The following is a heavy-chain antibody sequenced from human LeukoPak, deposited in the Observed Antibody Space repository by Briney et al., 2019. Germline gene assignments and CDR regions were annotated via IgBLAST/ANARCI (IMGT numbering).Heavy chain of an antibody. CDR2: IKSKSDGGTT. J-gene: IGHJ4*02. D-gene: IGHD2-2*01. V-gene: IGHV3-15*01. CDR3: TTGIALQGYCSSTSCSWIDY. Sequence: GGSLRLSCAASGFTFSNAWMNWVRQAPGKGLEWGGRIKSKSDGGTTDYAAPVKGRFTISRDDSKNTLYLQMNSLKTEDTAVYYCTTGIALQGYCSSTSCSWIDYWGQGTLVTVSS. CDR1: GFTFSNAW.